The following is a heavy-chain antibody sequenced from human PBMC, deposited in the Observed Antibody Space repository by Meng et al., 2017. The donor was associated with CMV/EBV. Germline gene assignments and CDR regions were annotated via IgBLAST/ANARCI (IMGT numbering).Heavy chain of an antibody. Sequence: GSLRLSCTVSGGSISSSSYYWGWIHQPPGKGLEWIGSIYYSGSTYYNPSLKSRVTISVDTSKNQFSLKLSSVTAADTAVYYCAISERAYYDILTGYYNVAFDIWGQGTMVTVSS. D-gene: IGHD3-9*01. J-gene: IGHJ3*02. V-gene: IGHV4-39*07. CDR1: GGSISSSSYY. CDR2: IYYSGST. CDR3: AISERAYYDILTGYYNVAFDI.